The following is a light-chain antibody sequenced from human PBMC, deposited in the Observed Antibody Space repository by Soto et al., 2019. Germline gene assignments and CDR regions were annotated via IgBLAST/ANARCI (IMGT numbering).Light chain of an antibody. V-gene: IGKV1-5*01. CDR2: GAS. J-gene: IGKJ1*01. CDR3: QHHNSYSQT. CDR1: QSIRHY. Sequence: DIQMTQSPPTLSASVGDRVTITCRSSQSIRHYLAWYQQMPGKAPKRLLYGASTLQSGVPSRFSGSGSGTEFTLTISSLQPDDFGTYFCQHHNSYSQTFGQGTKVEIK.